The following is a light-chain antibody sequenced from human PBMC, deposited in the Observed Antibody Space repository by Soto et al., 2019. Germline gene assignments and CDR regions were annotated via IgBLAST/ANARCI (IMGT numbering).Light chain of an antibody. J-gene: IGKJ4*01. V-gene: IGKV1-5*03. CDR3: QQYDSYSPLT. Sequence: HLTHDASSLYASVGDGVTITCRESQSISSYLNWYQQKPGKAPKLLIYKASGLESGVPSRFSGSGSGTDFTLTISSLQPDDFATYYCQQYDSYSPLTVGGGTKVDI. CDR1: QSISSY. CDR2: KAS.